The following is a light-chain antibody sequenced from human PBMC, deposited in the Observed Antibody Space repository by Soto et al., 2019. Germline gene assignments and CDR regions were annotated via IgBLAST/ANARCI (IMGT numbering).Light chain of an antibody. V-gene: IGLV1-51*01. J-gene: IGLJ3*02. Sequence: QTVVTQPPSVSAAPGQKVTISCSGSSSNIGGNSVSWYQQLPGTAPKLLIYDDDKRPSGIPDRFSGSKSGTSATLGITGFQTGDEADYYCSSYTSSSTLNWVFGGGTKVTVL. CDR3: SSYTSSSTLNWV. CDR1: SSNIGGNS. CDR2: DDD.